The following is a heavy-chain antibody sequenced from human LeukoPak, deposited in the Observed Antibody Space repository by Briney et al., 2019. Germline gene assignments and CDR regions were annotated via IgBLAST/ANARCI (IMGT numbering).Heavy chain of an antibody. CDR1: GYTFTSYG. CDR3: ASFTVTTSHLAFDI. CDR2: INPNSGGT. D-gene: IGHD4-17*01. Sequence: ASVKVSCKASGYTFTSYGISWVRQAPGQGLEWMGWINPNSGGTNYAQRFQGRVTMTRDTSISTAYMELSRLRSDDTAVYYCASFTVTTSHLAFDIWGQGTMVTVSS. V-gene: IGHV1-2*02. J-gene: IGHJ3*02.